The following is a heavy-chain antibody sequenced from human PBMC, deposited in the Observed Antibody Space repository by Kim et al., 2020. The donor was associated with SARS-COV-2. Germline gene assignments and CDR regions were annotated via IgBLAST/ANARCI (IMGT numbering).Heavy chain of an antibody. V-gene: IGHV1-8*01. Sequence: ASVKVSCKASGYTFTSYDINWVRQATGQGLEWMGWMNPNSGNTGYAQKFQGRVTMTRNTSISTAYMELSSLRSEDTAVYYCAREMLAVAGTFYYYGMDVWGQGTTVTVSS. CDR1: GYTFTSYD. D-gene: IGHD6-19*01. CDR2: MNPNSGNT. CDR3: AREMLAVAGTFYYYGMDV. J-gene: IGHJ6*02.